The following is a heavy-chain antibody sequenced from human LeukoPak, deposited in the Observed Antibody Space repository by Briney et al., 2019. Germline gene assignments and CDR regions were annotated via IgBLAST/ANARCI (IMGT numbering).Heavy chain of an antibody. D-gene: IGHD3-10*01. V-gene: IGHV3-30*18. CDR3: AKEPVGSGSYYGYFDY. CDR1: GFTFSSYG. Sequence: PGRSLRLSCAASGFTFSSYGMHWVRQAPGKGLEWVAVVSYDGSNKYYADTVKGRFTISRDNSKNTLYLQMNSLRAEDTAVYYCAKEPVGSGSYYGYFDYWGQGTLVTVSS. CDR2: VSYDGSNK. J-gene: IGHJ4*02.